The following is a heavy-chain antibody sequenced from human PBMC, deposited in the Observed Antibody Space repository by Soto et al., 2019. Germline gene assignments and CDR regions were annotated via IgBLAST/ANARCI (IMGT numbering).Heavy chain of an antibody. V-gene: IGHV1-69*01. CDR3: ARAAIAAAEPYYYYGMDV. CDR2: IIPIFGTA. J-gene: IGHJ6*02. D-gene: IGHD6-13*01. CDR1: GGTFSSYA. Sequence: QVQLVQSGAEVKKPGSSVKVSCKAAGGTFSSYAISWVRQAPGQGLEWMGGIIPIFGTANYAQKFQGRVTSTADESTSTAYMELSSLRSEDTAVYYCARAAIAAAEPYYYYGMDVWGQGTTVTVSS.